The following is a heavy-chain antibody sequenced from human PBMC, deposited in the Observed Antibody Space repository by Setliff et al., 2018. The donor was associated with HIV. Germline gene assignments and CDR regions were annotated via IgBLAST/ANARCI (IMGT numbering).Heavy chain of an antibody. J-gene: IGHJ4*02. CDR3: TRSTTAD. D-gene: IGHD4-17*01. Sequence: SVKVSCKASGYTFTEFYVHWVRQAPGEGLEWIGWIYPNTGGTNYAQKFQGRVTMTRDTSIRTAYMELRMLTSDDTAIYYCTRSTTADWGQGTMVTVS. CDR1: GYTFTEFY. V-gene: IGHV1-2*02. CDR2: IYPNTGGT.